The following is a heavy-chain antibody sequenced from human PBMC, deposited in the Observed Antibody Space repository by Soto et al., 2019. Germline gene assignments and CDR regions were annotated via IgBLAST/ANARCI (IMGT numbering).Heavy chain of an antibody. CDR2: IYYSGST. D-gene: IGHD3-3*01. CDR1: GGSISSSSYY. CDR3: ARRRSYDFWSGYYTDGSFDY. J-gene: IGHJ4*02. V-gene: IGHV4-39*01. Sequence: SETLSLTCTVSGGSISSSSYYWGWIRQPPGKGLEWIGSIYYSGSTYYNPSLKSRVTISVDTSKNQFSLKLSSVTAADTAVYYCARRRSYDFWSGYYTDGSFDYWGQGALVTVSS.